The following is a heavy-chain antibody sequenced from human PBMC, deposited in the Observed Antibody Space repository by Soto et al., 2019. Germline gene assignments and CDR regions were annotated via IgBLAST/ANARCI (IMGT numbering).Heavy chain of an antibody. CDR2: IYYSGST. CDR3: ARGGETGTTENWFDP. CDR1: GGSISSGDYY. D-gene: IGHD1-7*01. Sequence: SETLSLTCTVSGGSISSGDYYWSWIRQPPGKGLEWIGYIYYSGSTYYNPSLKSRVTISVDTSKNQISLKLSSVTAADTAVYYCARGGETGTTENWFDPWGQGTLVTVSS. V-gene: IGHV4-30-4*01. J-gene: IGHJ5*02.